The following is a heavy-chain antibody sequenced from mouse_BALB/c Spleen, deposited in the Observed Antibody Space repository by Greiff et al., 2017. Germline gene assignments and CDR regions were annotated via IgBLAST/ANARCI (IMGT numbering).Heavy chain of an antibody. J-gene: IGHJ3*01. CDR2: IWAGGST. V-gene: IGHV2-9*02. Sequence: VKVVESGPGLVAPSQSLSITCTVSGFSLTSYGVHWVRQPPGKGLEWLGVIWAGGSTNYNSALMSRLSISKDNSKSQVFLKMNSLQTDDTAMYYCARKGYDYDGAWFADGGQGTLVTVAA. D-gene: IGHD2-4*01. CDR3: ARKGYDYDGAWFAD. CDR1: GFSLTSYG.